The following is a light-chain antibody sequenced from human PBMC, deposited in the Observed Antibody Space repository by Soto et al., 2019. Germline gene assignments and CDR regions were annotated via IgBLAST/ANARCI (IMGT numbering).Light chain of an antibody. Sequence: EFVLTQSPGTLSLSPGERATLSCRASQTVSSNYLAWYQQKPGQAPRLLIYGASSRATGIADRFSGSGSGTDFTLTISRLEPEDFAVYYCQHYGIFGQGTKLEIK. J-gene: IGKJ2*01. CDR1: QTVSSNY. CDR2: GAS. V-gene: IGKV3-20*01. CDR3: QHYGI.